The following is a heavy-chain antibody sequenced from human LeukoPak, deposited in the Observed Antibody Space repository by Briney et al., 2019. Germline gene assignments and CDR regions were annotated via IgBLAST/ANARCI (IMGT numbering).Heavy chain of an antibody. CDR1: GFTFSSYA. V-gene: IGHV3-23*01. Sequence: GGSLRLSCAASGFTFSSYAMSWVRQVPGKGLEWVSAISGSGGSTYYADSVKDRFTISRDNSKNTLYLQMNSLRAADTAVYYCAKVSYSSGRLDYWGQGTLVTVPS. D-gene: IGHD6-19*01. CDR2: ISGSGGST. J-gene: IGHJ4*02. CDR3: AKVSYSSGRLDY.